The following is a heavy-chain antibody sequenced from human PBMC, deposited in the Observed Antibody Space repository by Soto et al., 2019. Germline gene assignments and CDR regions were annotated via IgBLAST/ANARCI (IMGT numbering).Heavy chain of an antibody. V-gene: IGHV4-59*12. D-gene: IGHD3-3*02. CDR1: GGSNSSYY. Sequence: SETLSLTCTVSGGSNSSYYRSWIRQPPGKGLEWIGYIYHSGSIYYNPSLKSRVTISVDRSKNQFSLKLNSVTAADTAVYYCARGPPFLPWGQGTLVTVSS. J-gene: IGHJ5*02. CDR3: ARGPPFLP. CDR2: IYHSGSI.